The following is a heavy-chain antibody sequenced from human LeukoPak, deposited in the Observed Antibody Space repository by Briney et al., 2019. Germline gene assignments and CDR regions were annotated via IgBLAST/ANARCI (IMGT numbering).Heavy chain of an antibody. J-gene: IGHJ5*02. CDR1: GGSINNYY. CDR3: AREGGGTWFGWFDP. CDR2: IIYSGST. Sequence: SETLSLTCTVSGGSINNYYWSWIRQPPGKGLEWIGYIIYSGSTNYNPSLKSRVTISVDTSKNHFSLKLSSVSAADTAVYYCAREGGGTWFGWFDPWGQGTLVTVSS. V-gene: IGHV4-59*01. D-gene: IGHD3-10*01.